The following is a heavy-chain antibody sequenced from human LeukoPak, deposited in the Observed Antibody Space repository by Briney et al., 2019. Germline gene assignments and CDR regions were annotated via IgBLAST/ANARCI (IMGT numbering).Heavy chain of an antibody. V-gene: IGHV1-69*05. CDR3: ASERRYGASYYFDY. CDR2: IIPIFGTA. Sequence: SVKVSCKASGGTFSSYAISWVRQAPGQGLEWMGGIIPIFGTANYAQKFQGRVTITTDESTSTAYMELSSLRSEDTAVYYCASERRYGASYYFDYWGQGTLVTVSS. D-gene: IGHD4-17*01. J-gene: IGHJ4*02. CDR1: GGTFSSYA.